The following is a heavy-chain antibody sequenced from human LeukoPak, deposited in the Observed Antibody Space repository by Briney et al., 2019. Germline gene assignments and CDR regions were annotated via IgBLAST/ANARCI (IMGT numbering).Heavy chain of an antibody. CDR3: ARGCSSTSCYLRMDV. Sequence: SETLSLTCTVSGGSISSYYWSWIRQPAGKGLEWIGRIYTSGSTNYNPSLKSRLTMSIDTSMNQFSLQLSSVTAADTAIYYCARGCSSTSCYLRMDVWGQGTTVTVTS. V-gene: IGHV4-4*07. CDR1: GGSISSYY. J-gene: IGHJ6*02. CDR2: IYTSGST. D-gene: IGHD2-2*01.